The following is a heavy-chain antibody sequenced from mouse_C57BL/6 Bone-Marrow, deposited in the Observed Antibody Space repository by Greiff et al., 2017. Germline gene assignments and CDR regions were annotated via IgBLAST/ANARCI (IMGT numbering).Heavy chain of an antibody. V-gene: IGHV1-85*01. CDR3: ARGKEYFLMDY. J-gene: IGHJ4*01. Sequence: QVQLQQSGPELVKPGTSVKLSCKDSGYTFTSYDINWVKQRPGQGRGWIGWIYPRDGSTKYNEKFKGKATLTVDTSSITADMELHSLTSEDSAVDFCARGKEYFLMDYWGQGTSVTVSS. D-gene: IGHD2-10*02. CDR2: IYPRDGST. CDR1: GYTFTSYD.